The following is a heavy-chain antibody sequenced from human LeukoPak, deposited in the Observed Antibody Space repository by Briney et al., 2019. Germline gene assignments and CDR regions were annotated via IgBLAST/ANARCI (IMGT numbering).Heavy chain of an antibody. CDR3: AKEAFITMVRGVRGDYFDY. Sequence: GRSLRLSCAASGFTFSSYGMHWVRQAPGKGLEWVAVISYDGSNKYYADSVKGRFTISRDNSKNTLYLQMNSLRAEDTAVYYCAKEAFITMVRGVRGDYFDYWGQGTLVTVSS. D-gene: IGHD3-10*01. CDR1: GFTFSSYG. CDR2: ISYDGSNK. V-gene: IGHV3-30*18. J-gene: IGHJ4*02.